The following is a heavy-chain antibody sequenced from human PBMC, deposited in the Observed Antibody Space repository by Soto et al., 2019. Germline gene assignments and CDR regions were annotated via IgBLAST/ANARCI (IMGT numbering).Heavy chain of an antibody. CDR2: IYHSGST. V-gene: IGHV4-38-2*01. Sequence: AVSGYSISSGYYWGWIRQPPGKGLEWIGSIYHSGSTYYNPSLKSRVTISVDTSKNQFSLKLSSVTAADTAVYYCARGGRITMIVVVIPPGWFDPWGQGTLVTVSS. CDR1: GYSISSGYY. J-gene: IGHJ5*02. D-gene: IGHD3-22*01. CDR3: ARGGRITMIVVVIPPGWFDP.